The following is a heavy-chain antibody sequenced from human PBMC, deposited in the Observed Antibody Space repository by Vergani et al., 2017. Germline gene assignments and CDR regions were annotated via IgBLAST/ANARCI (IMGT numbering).Heavy chain of an antibody. J-gene: IGHJ4*02. V-gene: IGHV3-33*01. Sequence: QVQLVESGGGVVQPGRSLRLSCAASGFTFSSYVMHWVRQAPGKGLEWVAVIWYDGSNKYYADSVKGRFTISRDNSKNTLYLQMNSLRAEDTAVYYCARERLGYFDYWGQGTLVTVSS. CDR1: GFTFSSYV. CDR2: IWYDGSNK. CDR3: ARERLGYFDY. D-gene: IGHD7-27*01.